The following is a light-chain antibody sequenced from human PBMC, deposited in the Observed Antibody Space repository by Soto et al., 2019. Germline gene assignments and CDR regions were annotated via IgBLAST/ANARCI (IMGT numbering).Light chain of an antibody. V-gene: IGKV3-11*01. Sequence: EIELTQSPATLSLSPGERATLSCRASQSVSRYLAWYQQKPGQAPRLLIHDTSTRATGVPATFSGSGSGTDFTLSISSLEPEDSAMYYCQQRFSSPPTFGGGTNLEIK. CDR2: DTS. CDR3: QQRFSSPPT. CDR1: QSVSRY. J-gene: IGKJ4*01.